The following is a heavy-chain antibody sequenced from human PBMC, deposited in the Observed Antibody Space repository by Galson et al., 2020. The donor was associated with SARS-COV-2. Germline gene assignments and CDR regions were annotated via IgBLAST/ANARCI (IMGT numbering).Heavy chain of an antibody. CDR1: GYIFNKYD. CDR3: AKEGDSGYDLDY. D-gene: IGHD5-12*01. J-gene: IGHJ4*02. Sequence: ASVKVSCKASGYIFNKYDMHWVRQAPGQGLEWMASINTGNGHTKYSQNFQGEITITRDTSATTVYIELRSLRFEDTAIYYCAKEGDSGYDLDYWGQGTLVAVSS. CDR2: INTGNGHT. V-gene: IGHV1-3*04.